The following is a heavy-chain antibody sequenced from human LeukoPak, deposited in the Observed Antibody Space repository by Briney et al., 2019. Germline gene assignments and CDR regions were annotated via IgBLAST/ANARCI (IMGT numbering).Heavy chain of an antibody. Sequence: GESLKISCKGSEYSFSSYWIGWVRQMPGKGLEWMGIIYPGDSATRCGPPFQGQVTISADKSISTAYLQWSSLKASDTAMYYCFRSQRYYYGLDVWGQGTTVTVSS. CDR1: EYSFSSYW. V-gene: IGHV5-51*01. D-gene: IGHD2-2*01. CDR2: IYPGDSAT. CDR3: FRSQRYYYGLDV. J-gene: IGHJ6*02.